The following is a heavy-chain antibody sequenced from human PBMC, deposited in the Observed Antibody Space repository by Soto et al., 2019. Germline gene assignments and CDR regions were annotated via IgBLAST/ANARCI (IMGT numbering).Heavy chain of an antibody. V-gene: IGHV4-31*03. D-gene: IGHD3-10*01. CDR3: TRGEQRLWFGD. Sequence: QVQLQESGPGLVKPSQTLSLTCIVSGDFISNGGYYWIWIRQRPGKGLEWIGYIYYSGSTYYNPSLDSRVTISVDTSKNQFTLKLRSVTDADTAVYFCTRGEQRLWFGDWGQGTLVTVSS. CDR1: GDFISNGGYY. CDR2: IYYSGST. J-gene: IGHJ4*02.